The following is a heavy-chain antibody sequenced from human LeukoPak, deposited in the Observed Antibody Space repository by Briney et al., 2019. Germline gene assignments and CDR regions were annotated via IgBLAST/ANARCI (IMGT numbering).Heavy chain of an antibody. Sequence: QSGGSLRLSCVASGFIFSRYEMNWVRQAAGKGLGWVSYIDTSGSIVHYADSVKGRFTISRDNARNSLYLQMNSLRAEDTAVYYCARRGYYDTSGYLFDYWGQGTLVTVSS. CDR2: IDTSGSIV. CDR3: ARRGYYDTSGYLFDY. D-gene: IGHD3-22*01. V-gene: IGHV3-48*03. J-gene: IGHJ4*02. CDR1: GFIFSRYE.